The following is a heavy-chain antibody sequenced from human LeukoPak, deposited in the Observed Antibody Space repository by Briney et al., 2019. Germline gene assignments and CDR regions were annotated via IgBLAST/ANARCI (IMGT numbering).Heavy chain of an antibody. V-gene: IGHV3-23*01. CDR2: ISGSGNRT. CDR1: GFNSEDHA. CDR3: AKNLYCGGGSCYPSALGMDV. D-gene: IGHD2-15*01. J-gene: IGHJ6*02. Sequence: GGSLRLSCVVSGFNSEDHAMHWVRQAPGKGLEWVSSISGSGNRTYYADSVKGRFTISRDNSKNTLFLQMNSLRAEDTAVYYCAKNLYCGGGSCYPSALGMDVWGQGTTVTVSS.